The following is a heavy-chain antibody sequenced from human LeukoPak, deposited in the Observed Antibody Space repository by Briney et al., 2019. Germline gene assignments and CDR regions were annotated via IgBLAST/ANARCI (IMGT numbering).Heavy chain of an antibody. J-gene: IGHJ4*02. CDR3: ARVGPRITIFGVVSIDY. CDR1: GFTFTTYT. D-gene: IGHD3-3*01. V-gene: IGHV3-21*06. Sequence: PGGSLKLSCAASGFTFTTYTLHWVRQAPGKGLEWVSFIGSNTNYIYYADSVKGRFTISRDNAKSSLYLQVNSLRAEDTAVYYCARVGPRITIFGVVSIDYWGQGTQVTVSS. CDR2: IGSNTNYI.